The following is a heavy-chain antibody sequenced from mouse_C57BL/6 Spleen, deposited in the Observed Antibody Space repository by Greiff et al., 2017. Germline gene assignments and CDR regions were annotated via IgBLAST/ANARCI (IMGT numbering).Heavy chain of an antibody. V-gene: IGHV1-80*01. CDR1: GYAFSSYW. Sequence: VQLQQSGAELVKPGASVKISCKASGYAFSSYWLNWVKQRPGKGLEWIGQIYPGDGDTNYNGKFKGKATLTADKSSSTAYMQLSSLTSEDSAVYFCAREESIYYYYAMDYWGQGTSVTVSS. J-gene: IGHJ4*01. D-gene: IGHD1-1*01. CDR2: IYPGDGDT. CDR3: AREESIYYYYAMDY.